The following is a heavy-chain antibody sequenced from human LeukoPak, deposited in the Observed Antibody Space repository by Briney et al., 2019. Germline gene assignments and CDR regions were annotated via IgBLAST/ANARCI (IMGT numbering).Heavy chain of an antibody. CDR3: ARHESLTAFGVATFDH. J-gene: IGHJ4*02. D-gene: IGHD3-3*01. CDR1: GGSISSYY. CDR2: IYFSGIT. Sequence: SETLSLTCTVAGGSISSYYWAWIRQSPEKGLECIATIYFSGITYYNHFLKSRVTISVDTSKNQFSLNLKSVTAADTGVYYCARHESLTAFGVATFDHWGQGKLVTVSS. V-gene: IGHV4-39*01.